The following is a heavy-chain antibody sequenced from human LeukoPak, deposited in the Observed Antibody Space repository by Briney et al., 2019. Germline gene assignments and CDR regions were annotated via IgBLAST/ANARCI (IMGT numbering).Heavy chain of an antibody. Sequence: SETLSLTCTVSGGSIRRGDYYWSWIRQPPGKGLEWIGYIYYSGSTYYNPSLKSRVTISVDTSKNQFSLKLSSVTAADTAVYYCAREPYDSSGYYYPYFDYWGQGTLVTVSS. CDR3: AREPYDSSGYYYPYFDY. D-gene: IGHD3-22*01. CDR2: IYYSGST. J-gene: IGHJ4*02. V-gene: IGHV4-30-4*01. CDR1: GGSIRRGDYY.